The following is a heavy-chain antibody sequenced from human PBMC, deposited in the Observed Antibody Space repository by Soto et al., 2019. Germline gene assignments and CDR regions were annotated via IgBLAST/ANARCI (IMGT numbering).Heavy chain of an antibody. CDR1: GFTFSSYG. V-gene: IGHV3-33*01. CDR2: IWSDGSRK. J-gene: IGHJ4*02. CDR3: ARAYPYRIHDY. D-gene: IGHD3-16*02. Sequence: ESGGGVVQSGRSLRLSCAASGFTFSSYGMHWVRQAPGKGLEWVAVIWSDGSRKYYEDSVKGRFTISRDNSKDTLYLQMDSPRAEDTATYYCARAYPYRIHDYWGQGTHVIVSS.